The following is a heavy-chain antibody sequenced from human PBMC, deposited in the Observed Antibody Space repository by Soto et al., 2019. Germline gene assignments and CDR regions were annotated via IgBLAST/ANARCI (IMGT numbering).Heavy chain of an antibody. J-gene: IGHJ5*02. CDR2: ISSSGST. CDR3: ARSGVSCIVIPSDLFDP. Sequence: SQTRSLTWTVSGDTMGGGCYWSCSRQFPGRGLEWIGCISSSGSTYYNPALNNRISLSLDTSQNQFSLKLLSVTAADTAIYYCARSGVSCIVIPSDLFDPWGQRSPVLVSS. V-gene: IGHV4-31*02. D-gene: IGHD2-21*01. CDR1: GDTMGGGCY.